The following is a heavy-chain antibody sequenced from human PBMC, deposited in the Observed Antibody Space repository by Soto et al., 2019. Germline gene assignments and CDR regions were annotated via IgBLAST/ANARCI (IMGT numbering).Heavy chain of an antibody. J-gene: IGHJ4*02. CDR1: GFTFSSYG. CDR2: ISYDGSNK. D-gene: IGHD3-3*01. V-gene: IGHV3-30*03. CDR3: AVRTGWFGTIFGVVPPAAYYFDY. Sequence: QVQLVESGGGVVQPGRSLRLSCAASGFTFSSYGMHWVRQAPGKGLEWVAVISYDGSNKYYADSVKARFTTSRDNTKNTLYLQRNSLRAEDTAVYYCAVRTGWFGTIFGVVPPAAYYFDYWGQGTLVTVSS.